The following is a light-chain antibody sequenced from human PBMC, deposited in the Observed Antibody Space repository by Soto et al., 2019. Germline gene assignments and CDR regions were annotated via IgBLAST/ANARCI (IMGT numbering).Light chain of an antibody. CDR2: NVN. Sequence: QSALIQPPSVSGSPGQSVTISCTGTSSDVGTYDCVSWYQQHPGTVPKPMIYNVNTQPSGVPDRFSGSKSGNTASMTISGLQADDESDYYCQSYDSSLSGYVFGTGTKVTVL. CDR3: QSYDSSLSGYV. J-gene: IGLJ1*01. CDR1: SSDVGTYDC. V-gene: IGLV2-18*02.